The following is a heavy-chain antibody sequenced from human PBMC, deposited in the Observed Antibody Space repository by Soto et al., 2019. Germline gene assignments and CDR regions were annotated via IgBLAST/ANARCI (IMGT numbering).Heavy chain of an antibody. J-gene: IGHJ5*02. D-gene: IGHD6-13*01. CDR3: ARAKAPLYSSSWYWFDP. CDR2: IYYSGST. Sequence: VQLQESGPGLVKPSETLSLTCTVSGGSISRYYWSWIRQPPGKGLEWIGYIYYSGSTNYNPSLKSRVTISGDTSKNQFSLKLSSVTAADTAVYYCARAKAPLYSSSWYWFDPWGQGTLVTVSS. V-gene: IGHV4-59*08. CDR1: GGSISRYY.